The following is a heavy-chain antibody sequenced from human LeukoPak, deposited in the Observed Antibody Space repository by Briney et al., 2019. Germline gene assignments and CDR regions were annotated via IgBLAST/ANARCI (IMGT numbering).Heavy chain of an antibody. CDR3: ASSQLLAAYYYYYMDV. CDR1: GFTFSSYA. J-gene: IGHJ6*03. D-gene: IGHD2-2*01. CDR2: ISGSGGST. V-gene: IGHV3-23*01. Sequence: GGPLRLSCAASGFTFSSYAMSWVRQAPGKGLEWVSAISGSGGSTYYADSVKGRFTISRDNSKNTLYLQMNSLRAEDTAVYYCASSQLLAAYYYYYMDVWGKGTTVTVSS.